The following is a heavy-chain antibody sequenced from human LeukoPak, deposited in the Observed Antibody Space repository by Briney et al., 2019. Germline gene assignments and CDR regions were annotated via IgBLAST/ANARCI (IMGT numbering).Heavy chain of an antibody. J-gene: IGHJ4*02. CDR2: IWYDGSNK. CDR3: ARGTYGSGSYYNIDY. CDR1: GFTFSSYG. D-gene: IGHD3-10*01. V-gene: IGHV3-33*01. Sequence: PGRSLRLSCAASGFTFSSYGMHWVRQAPGKGLEWVAVIWYDGSNKYYADSVKGRFTISRDNSKNTLYLQMNSLRAEDTAVYYCARGTYGSGSYYNIDYWGQGTLVTVSS.